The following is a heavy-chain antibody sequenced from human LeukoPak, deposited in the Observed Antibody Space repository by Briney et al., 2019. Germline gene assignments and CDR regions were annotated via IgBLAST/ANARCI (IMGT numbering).Heavy chain of an antibody. J-gene: IGHJ4*02. V-gene: IGHV3-7*03. CDR3: ARFSSVDYFDY. D-gene: IGHD3-22*01. Sequence: GGSLRLSCAVSGFTFSGFWMSWSRQAPGKGLEWVASINSDGSEGYYADVVKGRFTISRDNAKNSLYLQINSLRAEDTAVYYCARFSSVDYFDYWGQGTLVTVSS. CDR2: INSDGSEG. CDR1: GFTFSGFW.